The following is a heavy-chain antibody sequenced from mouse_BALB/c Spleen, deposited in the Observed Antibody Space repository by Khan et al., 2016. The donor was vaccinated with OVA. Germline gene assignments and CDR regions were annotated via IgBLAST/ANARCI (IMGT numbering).Heavy chain of an antibody. CDR2: IDPGTGYT. Sequence: VELVESGTELAKPGASLKMSCKASGYTFTTSWMHWVKQRPGQGLEWIGYIDPGTGYTKYNQNFRDKATLTTDKSSSTAYMQLSSLTSEDSAVHYCARRGRYGIFGDWGQGTLVNVSA. CDR1: GYTFTTSW. D-gene: IGHD2-1*01. J-gene: IGHJ3*01. V-gene: IGHV1-7*01. CDR3: ARRGRYGIFGD.